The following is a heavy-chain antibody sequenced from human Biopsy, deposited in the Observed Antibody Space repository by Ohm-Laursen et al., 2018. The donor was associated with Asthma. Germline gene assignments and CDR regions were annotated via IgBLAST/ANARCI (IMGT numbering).Heavy chain of an antibody. D-gene: IGHD1-20*01. CDR2: ISYDGTNK. V-gene: IGHV3-30*03. J-gene: IGHJ6*02. CDR1: GFTFGNFW. Sequence: SLRLSCTAPGFTFGNFWMSWGRQTPGKGLEWVAVISYDGTNKDYADSVKGRFTFSRDNSQNTLSLEMNSLRVEDTAVYYCARDLRSDNWNPWGMDVWGLGTTVTVAS. CDR3: ARDLRSDNWNPWGMDV.